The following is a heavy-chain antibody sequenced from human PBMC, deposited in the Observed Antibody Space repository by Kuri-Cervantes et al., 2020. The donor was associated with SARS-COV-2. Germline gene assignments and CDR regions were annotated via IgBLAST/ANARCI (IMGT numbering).Heavy chain of an antibody. D-gene: IGHD6-13*01. CDR3: ARSTPILAAAGNRAFDI. CDR2: ISAYNGNT. Sequence: ASVKVSCKAPETTFPNYDINWVRQATGQGLEWMGWISAYNGNTNYAQKLQGRVTMTTDTSTSTAYMELRSLRSDGTAVYYCARSTPILAAAGNRAFDIWGQGTMVTVSS. V-gene: IGHV1-18*01. J-gene: IGHJ3*02. CDR1: ETTFPNYD.